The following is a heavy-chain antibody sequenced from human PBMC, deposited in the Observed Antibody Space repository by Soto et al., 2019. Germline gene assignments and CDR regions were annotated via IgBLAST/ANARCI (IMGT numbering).Heavy chain of an antibody. D-gene: IGHD6-19*01. J-gene: IGHJ4*02. Sequence: SGPTLVNPTETLTLTCTVSGFSLSDVTMSVSWIRQPPGKALEWLAHIFSTGEKSHSTSLRSRLTISKDTSKSQVVLTMTNMDAVDTAAFYCARQIAVAGTKYLDYWGQGTLVTVSS. V-gene: IGHV2-26*01. CDR1: GFSLSDVTMS. CDR3: ARQIAVAGTKYLDY. CDR2: IFSTGEK.